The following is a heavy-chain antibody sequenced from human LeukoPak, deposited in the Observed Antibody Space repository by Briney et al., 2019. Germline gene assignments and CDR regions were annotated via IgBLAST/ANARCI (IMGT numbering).Heavy chain of an antibody. CDR2: IDPGSGST. CDR3: ARESEVAVAGGYGVAFDY. J-gene: IGHJ4*02. Sequence: ASVKVSCKASGYTFTSYHVHWVRQAPGQGPDWVGRIDPGSGSTTYAQNFQGRVTLTSDTSTRTVSMELSSLRSEDTAVYYCARESEVAVAGGYGVAFDYWGQGTLVTVSS. D-gene: IGHD6-19*01. V-gene: IGHV1-46*01. CDR1: GYTFTSYH.